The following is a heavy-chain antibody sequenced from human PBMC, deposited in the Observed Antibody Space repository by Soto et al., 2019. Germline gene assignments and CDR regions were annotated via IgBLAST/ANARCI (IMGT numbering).Heavy chain of an antibody. J-gene: IGHJ4*02. D-gene: IGHD3-16*02. Sequence: ASVKVSCKASGYTFTDYSIHWVRQAPGQGLEWMGIVYTSGGSASYAQKFQGRVTMTRDTSASTVYMELSSLRSEDTAVYYCARDHDYVWGNYRYTADCWGQGTLVTVSS. CDR1: GYTFTDYS. V-gene: IGHV1-46*01. CDR3: ARDHDYVWGNYRYTADC. CDR2: VYTSGGSA.